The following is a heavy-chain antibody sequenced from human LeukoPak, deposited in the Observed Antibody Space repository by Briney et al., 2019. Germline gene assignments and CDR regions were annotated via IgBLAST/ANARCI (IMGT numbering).Heavy chain of an antibody. V-gene: IGHV1-46*01. D-gene: IGHD6-6*01. Sequence: GASVKVSCKASGYTSTSYYMHCVRQAPGQGLEWMGIINLSGGSTSYAQKFQGRVTMTRDTSTSTVYMELSSLRSEDPAVYYCAREPQGDSSSHMDVWGKGTTVTVSS. J-gene: IGHJ6*03. CDR3: AREPQGDSSSHMDV. CDR2: INLSGGST. CDR1: GYTSTSYY.